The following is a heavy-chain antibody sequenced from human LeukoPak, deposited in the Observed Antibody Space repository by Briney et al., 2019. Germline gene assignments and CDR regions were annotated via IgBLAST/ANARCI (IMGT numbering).Heavy chain of an antibody. D-gene: IGHD2/OR15-2a*01. CDR1: GYTFTGYY. CDR2: INPNSGGT. J-gene: IGHJ4*02. Sequence: GASVKVSCKASGYTFTGYYMHWVRQAPGQGLEWMGWINPNSGGTNYAQKFQGWVTMTRDTSISTAYMELSRLRSDDTAVYYCARDKYGATDFFDSWGQGTLVTVSS. V-gene: IGHV1-2*04. CDR3: ARDKYGATDFFDS.